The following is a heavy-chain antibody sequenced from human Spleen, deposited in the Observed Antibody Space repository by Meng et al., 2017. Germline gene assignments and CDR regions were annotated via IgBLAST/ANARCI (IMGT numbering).Heavy chain of an antibody. CDR2: IRSSGFIR. CDR1: GFYFSNAW. Sequence: GESLKISCAASGFYFSNAWMSWVRQAPGKGLEWVSYIRSSGFIRGYTDSVKGRFTSSRENAKNSLYLQMNSLRVEDTAEYFCASNTHGWGQGTLVTVSS. CDR3: ASNTHG. V-gene: IGHV3-11*04. J-gene: IGHJ4*02.